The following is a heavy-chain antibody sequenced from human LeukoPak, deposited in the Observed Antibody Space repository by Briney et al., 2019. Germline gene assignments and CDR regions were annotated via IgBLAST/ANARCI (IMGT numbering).Heavy chain of an antibody. D-gene: IGHD6-19*01. J-gene: IGHJ4*02. CDR3: ARVFPFKVAGFDY. CDR1: GGLSVVSS. CDR2: IYYSGRT. V-gene: IGHV4-59*01. Sequence: SETLSLTYTVSGGLSVVSSWTWIRQPPGKGLEWVGYIYYSGRTNYNPSLKSRVTLSVGTSKNQFSLKLTSVTAADTAVYYCARVFPFKVAGFDYWGQGTLVTVSS.